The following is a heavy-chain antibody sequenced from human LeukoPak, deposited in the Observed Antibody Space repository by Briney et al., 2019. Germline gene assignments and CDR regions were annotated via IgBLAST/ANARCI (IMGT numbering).Heavy chain of an antibody. D-gene: IGHD3-22*01. CDR1: GESSFSSYY. CDR2: INHIGYT. V-gene: IGHV4-34*01. J-gene: IGHJ4*02. Sequence: SETLSLTCAVYGESSFSSYYWSWIRQTPGGALEWIGEINHIGYTNYNPSLKSRVTLSIDTSKNQFSLRLNSVTAADTAVYYCSRQVVGNDYWGQGTLVTVSS. CDR3: SRQVVGNDY.